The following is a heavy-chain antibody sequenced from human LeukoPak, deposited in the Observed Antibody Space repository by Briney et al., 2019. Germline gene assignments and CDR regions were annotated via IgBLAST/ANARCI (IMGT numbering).Heavy chain of an antibody. J-gene: IGHJ6*02. CDR3: AKIVVPAAYYFYGMDI. CDR2: VGGNGLKT. CDR1: GFTFSRYY. D-gene: IGHD2-2*01. Sequence: GGSLGLSCAASGFTFSRYYMAWVRQTPGKGLEWVSGVGGNGLKTFYADSVKGRFTISRDNSKKTVDLQMNNLRVEDSAIFYCAKIVVPAAYYFYGMDIWGPGTTVTVSS. V-gene: IGHV3-23*01.